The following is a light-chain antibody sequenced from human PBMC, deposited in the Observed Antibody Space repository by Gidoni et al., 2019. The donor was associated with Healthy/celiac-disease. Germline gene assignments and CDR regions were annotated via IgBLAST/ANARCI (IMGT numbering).Light chain of an antibody. Sequence: TPSPGTLSLSPGARATLSCRASQSVSSSYLAWYQQQPDQAPRLLIYGASSRATGIPDRSSGSGSGTDFTLTISRLEPEDFAVYYCQQYGSPFGGGTKVEIK. CDR2: GAS. CDR3: QQYGSP. CDR1: QSVSSSY. V-gene: IGKV3-20*01. J-gene: IGKJ4*01.